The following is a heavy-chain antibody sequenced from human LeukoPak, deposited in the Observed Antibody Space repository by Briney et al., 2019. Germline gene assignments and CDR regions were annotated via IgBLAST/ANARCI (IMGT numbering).Heavy chain of an antibody. D-gene: IGHD3-10*01. V-gene: IGHV4-59*01. Sequence: SETLSLTCTVSGGSISSYYWSWIRQPPGKGLEWIGYIYYSGSTNYNPSLKSRVTISVDTSKNQFSLKLSSVTAADTAVYYCASALWFGELELDPWGQGTLVTVSS. CDR2: IYYSGST. J-gene: IGHJ5*02. CDR1: GGSISSYY. CDR3: ASALWFGELELDP.